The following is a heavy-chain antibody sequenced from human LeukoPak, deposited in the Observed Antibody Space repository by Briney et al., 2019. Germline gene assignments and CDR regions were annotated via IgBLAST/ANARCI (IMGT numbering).Heavy chain of an antibody. CDR1: GVSFSGYA. J-gene: IGHJ4*02. D-gene: IGHD6-19*01. CDR2: ISYDGGNK. CDR3: ARGGGWYN. V-gene: IGHV3-30*04. Sequence: GGSLRLFCAASGVSFSGYAMHWVRQAPGKALEWVAVISYDGGNKYYADSVKGRFTISRDNSKNTLYMQMNSLRAEDTAVYYCARGGGWYNWGQGTLVTVSS.